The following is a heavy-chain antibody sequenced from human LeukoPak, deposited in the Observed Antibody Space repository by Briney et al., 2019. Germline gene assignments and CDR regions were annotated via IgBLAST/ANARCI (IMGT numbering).Heavy chain of an antibody. V-gene: IGHV4-31*03. CDR2: IYYSGST. CDR3: ARGTYSSGWSFDY. D-gene: IGHD6-19*01. J-gene: IGHJ4*02. Sequence: SETLSLTCTVSGGSISSGGYYWSWIRQHPGKGLEWIRYIYYSGSTYYNPSLKSRVTISVDTSKNQFSLKLSSVTAADTAVYYCARGTYSSGWSFDYWGQGTLVTVSS. CDR1: GGSISSGGYY.